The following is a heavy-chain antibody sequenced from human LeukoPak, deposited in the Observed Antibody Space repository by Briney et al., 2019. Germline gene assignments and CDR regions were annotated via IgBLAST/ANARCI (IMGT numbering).Heavy chain of an antibody. D-gene: IGHD6-19*01. CDR3: AREIASGWHNYFDY. J-gene: IGHJ4*02. CDR1: GFTLRTYS. V-gene: IGHV3-21*01. Sequence: PGGSLRLPYAASGFTLRTYSMSWVRQAPGKGLEWVSSFGSSTTNYVYYGDSVRGRFTISRDNAKNSLYLQMNSLSAEDTAVYYCAREIASGWHNYFDYWGQGTLVTVSS. CDR2: FGSSTTNYV.